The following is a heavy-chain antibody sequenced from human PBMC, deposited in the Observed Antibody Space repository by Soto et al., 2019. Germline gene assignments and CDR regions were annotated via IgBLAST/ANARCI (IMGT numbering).Heavy chain of an antibody. Sequence: SETLSLTCTVSGGSISSGGYYWSWIRQHPGKGLEWIGYIYYSGSTYYNPSLKSRVTISVDTSKNQFSLKLSSVTAADTAVYYCARDNVDIVATRFRGSWFDPWGQGTLVTVSS. CDR3: ARDNVDIVATRFRGSWFDP. CDR2: IYYSGST. CDR1: GGSISSGGYY. J-gene: IGHJ5*02. D-gene: IGHD5-12*01. V-gene: IGHV4-31*03.